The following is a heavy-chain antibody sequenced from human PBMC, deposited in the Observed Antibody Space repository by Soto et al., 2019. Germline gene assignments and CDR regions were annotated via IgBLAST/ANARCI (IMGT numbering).Heavy chain of an antibody. D-gene: IGHD2-2*01. V-gene: IGHV1-3*01. CDR1: RYTITVYA. CDR3: ARDLYPSPAPSAP. CDR2: INAGNGDT. Sequence: ASLKLSSKASRYTITVYALLWVRKDPGQRLEWMGWINAGNGDTKYSQNFQGRVAITRDTSASTAYMELSSLRSEDTAVYYCARDLYPSPAPSAPWGQGTLVTVSS. J-gene: IGHJ5*02.